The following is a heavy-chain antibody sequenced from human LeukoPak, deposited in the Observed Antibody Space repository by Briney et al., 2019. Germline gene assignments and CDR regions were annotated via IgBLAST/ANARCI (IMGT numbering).Heavy chain of an antibody. Sequence: GGSLRLSCAASGFTFSSYSMNWVRQAPGKGLEWVSSISSSSSYIYYADSVKGRFTISRDNAKNSLYLQMNSLRAEDTAVYYCARQTTTVTAYNWFDPWGQGTLVTVSS. CDR3: ARQTTTVTAYNWFDP. D-gene: IGHD4-17*01. J-gene: IGHJ5*02. V-gene: IGHV3-21*01. CDR1: GFTFSSYS. CDR2: ISSSSSYI.